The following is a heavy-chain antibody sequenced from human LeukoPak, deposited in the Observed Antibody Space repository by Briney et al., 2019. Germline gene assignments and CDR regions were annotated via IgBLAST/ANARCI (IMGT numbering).Heavy chain of an antibody. J-gene: IGHJ4*02. CDR1: GFTFSSYA. CDR3: ARDDDYSSGFGDY. Sequence: GGSLRLSCAASGFTFSSYAMHWVRQAPGKGLEWVAVISYEGSNKYYADSVKGRFTISRDNSKNTLYLQMNSLRAEDTAVYYCARDDDYSSGFGDYWGQGTLVTVSS. CDR2: ISYEGSNK. V-gene: IGHV3-30-3*01. D-gene: IGHD3-22*01.